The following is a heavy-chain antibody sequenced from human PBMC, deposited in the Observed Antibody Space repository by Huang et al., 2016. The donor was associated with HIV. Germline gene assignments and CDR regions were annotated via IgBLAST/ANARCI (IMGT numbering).Heavy chain of an antibody. D-gene: IGHD3-10*01. CDR3: AKDRRAYYYGSGIEY. Sequence: QVQLVESGGGVVEPGRSLRVSCAASGFSFSDSGMHWVRQGPGKGREGVAVISYDGRKKVYADAVKCRFNIARDKAKNTVYLQMNSLRAGDTAVYYCAKDRRAYYYGSGIEYWGQGARVTVSS. J-gene: IGHJ4*02. CDR2: ISYDGRKK. CDR1: GFSFSDSG. V-gene: IGHV3-30*18.